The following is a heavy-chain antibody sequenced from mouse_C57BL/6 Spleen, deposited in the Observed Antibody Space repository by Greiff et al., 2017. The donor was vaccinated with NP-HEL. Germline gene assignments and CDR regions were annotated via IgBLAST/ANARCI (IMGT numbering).Heavy chain of an antibody. D-gene: IGHD2-12*01. CDR3: ARCYDLYYFDY. V-gene: IGHV1-52*01. CDR2: IDPSDSET. J-gene: IGHJ2*01. CDR1: GYTFTSYW. Sequence: QVQLQQPGAELVRPGSSVKLSCKASGYTFTSYWMHWVKQRPIQGLEWIGNIDPSDSETHYNQKFKDKATLTVDKSSSTAYMQLSSLTSEDSAVYYCARCYDLYYFDYWGQGTTLTVSS.